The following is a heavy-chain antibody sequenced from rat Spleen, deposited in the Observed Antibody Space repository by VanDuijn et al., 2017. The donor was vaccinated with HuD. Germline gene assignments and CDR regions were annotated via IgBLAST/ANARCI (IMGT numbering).Heavy chain of an antibody. Sequence: EVQLQESGPGLVKPSQSLSLTCSVTNYSITSNYWGLIRKFPGKKLEWMGYITSTGTTTYNPALGSRVSITRDTSKNQFFLQLNSVTPEDTATYYCTTDRDWDSSFAYWGQGALVTVSS. CDR1: NYSITSNY. D-gene: IGHD4-6*01. CDR2: ITSTGTT. V-gene: IGHV3-1*01. CDR3: TTDRDWDSSFAY. J-gene: IGHJ3*01.